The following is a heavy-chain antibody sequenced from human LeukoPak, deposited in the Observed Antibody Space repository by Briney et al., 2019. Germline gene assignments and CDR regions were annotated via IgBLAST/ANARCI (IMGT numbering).Heavy chain of an antibody. J-gene: IGHJ6*03. Sequence: SETLSLTCTVSGGSISSYYWSWIRQPAGKGQEWIGRIYTSGSTNYNPSLKSRVTMSVDTSKNQFSLKLSSVTAADTAVYYCARDNGGTAMAYYSYYYMDVWGKGTTVTIS. CDR1: GGSISSYY. CDR2: IYTSGST. D-gene: IGHD5-18*01. V-gene: IGHV4-4*07. CDR3: ARDNGGTAMAYYSYYYMDV.